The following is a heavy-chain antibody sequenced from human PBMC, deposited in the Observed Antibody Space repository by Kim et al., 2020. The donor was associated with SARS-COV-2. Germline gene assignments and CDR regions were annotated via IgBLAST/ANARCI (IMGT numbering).Heavy chain of an antibody. J-gene: IGHJ3*02. CDR2: ISANNGNT. CDR3: AREKIYGSGYDALDI. Sequence: ASVKVSCKASGYTFTSYGISWVRQAPGQGLEWMGWISANNGNTNYAQKLQGRVTMTTDTSTSTAYMELRSLRSDDTAVYYCAREKIYGSGYDALDIWGQGTMVTVSS. D-gene: IGHD3-10*01. CDR1: GYTFTSYG. V-gene: IGHV1-18*04.